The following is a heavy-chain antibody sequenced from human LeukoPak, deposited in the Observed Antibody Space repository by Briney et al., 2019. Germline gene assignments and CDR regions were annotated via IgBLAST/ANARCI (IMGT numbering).Heavy chain of an antibody. J-gene: IGHJ5*02. V-gene: IGHV3-48*04. Sequence: GGSLRLSCAASGFPFSSCSMSWVRQAPGKGLDWVSYISSSSSTIYYADSVKGRFTTSRDNAKNSLYLQMNSLRAEDTAVYYCAKDRPPANWFDPWGQGTLVTVSS. CDR2: ISSSSSTI. CDR3: AKDRPPANWFDP. CDR1: GFPFSSCS.